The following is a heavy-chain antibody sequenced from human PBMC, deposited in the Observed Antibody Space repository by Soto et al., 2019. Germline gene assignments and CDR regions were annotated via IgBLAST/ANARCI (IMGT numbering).Heavy chain of an antibody. J-gene: IGHJ6*02. V-gene: IGHV1-58*01. D-gene: IGHD6-13*01. CDR2: IVVGSGNT. CDR1: GFTFTSSA. Sequence: SVKVSCKASGFTFTSSAVQWVRQARGQRLEWIGWIVVGSGNTNYAQKFQERVTITRDMSTGTAYMEMSSLRSEDTAVYYCAADSSSYRYYYYGMDVWGQGTTVTVSS. CDR3: AADSSSYRYYYYGMDV.